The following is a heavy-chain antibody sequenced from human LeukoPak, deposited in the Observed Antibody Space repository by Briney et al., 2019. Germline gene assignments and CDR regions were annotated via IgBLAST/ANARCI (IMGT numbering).Heavy chain of an antibody. V-gene: IGHV3-30*18. J-gene: IGHJ4*02. CDR2: ISEDGSNK. CDR3: AKDKETTASGTFDY. CDR1: GFSFSSYG. Sequence: PGRSLRLSCAASGFSFSSYGMHCVRQAPGKGLEWVAVISEDGSNKYYEDSVKGRFTISRDNSNNTLYLQMNSLRAEDTAVYYCAKDKETTASGTFDYWGQGTLVTVSS. D-gene: IGHD6-13*01.